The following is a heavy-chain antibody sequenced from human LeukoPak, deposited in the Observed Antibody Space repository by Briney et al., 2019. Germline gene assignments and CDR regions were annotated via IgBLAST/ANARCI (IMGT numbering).Heavy chain of an antibody. D-gene: IGHD4-17*01. Sequence: GGSLRLSCAASGFTFSSYWMGWVRQAPGKGLEWVANIKQDGSEKYYVDSVKGRFTISRDNAKNSLYLQTNSLRAEDTAVYYCARGRARTTVSVPLDYWGQGTLVTVSS. CDR3: ARGRARTTVSVPLDY. V-gene: IGHV3-7*03. J-gene: IGHJ4*02. CDR2: IKQDGSEK. CDR1: GFTFSSYW.